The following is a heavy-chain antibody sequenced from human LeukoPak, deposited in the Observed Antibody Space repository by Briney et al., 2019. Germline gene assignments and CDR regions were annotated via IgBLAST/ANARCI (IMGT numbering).Heavy chain of an antibody. CDR3: ARARGSYDLFDY. V-gene: IGHV3-74*01. CDR2: INTDGRST. CDR1: GFTFSSYR. D-gene: IGHD1-26*01. Sequence: GGPLRLSCAASGFTFSSYRMQWVRQAPGKGPVWVSRINTDGRSTSYADSVKGRFTISRDNAKNTLYLQMNSLRAEDTAVYYCARARGSYDLFDYWGQGTLITVSS. J-gene: IGHJ4*02.